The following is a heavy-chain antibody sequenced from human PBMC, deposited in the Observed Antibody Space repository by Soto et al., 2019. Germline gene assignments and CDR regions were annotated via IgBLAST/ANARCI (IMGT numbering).Heavy chain of an antibody. J-gene: IGHJ4*02. CDR1: GYTFTSYG. D-gene: IGHD3-3*01. CDR2: ISAYNGNT. CDR3: ARDREFHAIGVPIDY. V-gene: IGHV1-18*01. Sequence: ASVKVSCKASGYTFTSYGISWVRQAPGQGLEWMGWISAYNGNTNYAQKLQGRVTMTTDTSTSTAYMELRSLRSDDTAVYYCARDREFHAIGVPIDYWGQGTLVTVSS.